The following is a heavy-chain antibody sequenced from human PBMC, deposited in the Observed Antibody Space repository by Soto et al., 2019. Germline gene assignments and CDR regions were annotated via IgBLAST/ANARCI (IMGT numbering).Heavy chain of an antibody. CDR1: GYIFSDYG. D-gene: IGHD3-10*01. CDR3: AKRASGTTWGESDY. J-gene: IGHJ4*02. CDR2: MSGYSGNA. Sequence: QVQVMQSGAEVKKPGDSVKVSCKTSGYIFSDYGINWVRQAPGQGLAWVGWMSGYSGNANLAQKFQGRVTMTTDKSTRTAYMELRRLRSDDTAVYYCAKRASGTTWGESDYWGQGTLVTVSS. V-gene: IGHV1-18*04.